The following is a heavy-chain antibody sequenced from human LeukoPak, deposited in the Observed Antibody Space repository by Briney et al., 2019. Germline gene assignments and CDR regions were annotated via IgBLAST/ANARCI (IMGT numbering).Heavy chain of an antibody. J-gene: IGHJ4*02. V-gene: IGHV3-21*04. Sequence: GGSLRLSCEASGFTFTTYSMTWVRQAPGKGLEWVSIISSGSSAIFSADALKGRFTISRDDAKNLLYLDMNSLRAEDTAVYYCARDHYYYDSSGHRYYFDYWGQGTLVTVSS. D-gene: IGHD3-22*01. CDR2: ISSGSSAI. CDR3: ARDHYYYDSSGHRYYFDY. CDR1: GFTFTTYS.